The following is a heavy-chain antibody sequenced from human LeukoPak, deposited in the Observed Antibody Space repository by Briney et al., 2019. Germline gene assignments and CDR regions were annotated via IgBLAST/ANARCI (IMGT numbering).Heavy chain of an antibody. CDR3: AIGSGSYPPGHYYGMDV. V-gene: IGHV1-69*13. J-gene: IGHJ6*02. CDR1: GGTFSSYA. Sequence: SVKVSCKASGGTFSSYAISWVQQAPGQGLEWMGGIIPIFGTANYAQKFQGRVTITADESTSTAYMELSSLRSEDTAVYYCAIGSGSYPPGHYYGMDVWGQGTTVTVSS. CDR2: IIPIFGTA. D-gene: IGHD3-10*01.